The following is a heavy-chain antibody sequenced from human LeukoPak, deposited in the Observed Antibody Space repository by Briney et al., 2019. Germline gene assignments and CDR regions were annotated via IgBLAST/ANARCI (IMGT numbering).Heavy chain of an antibody. CDR2: ISSSSSYI. J-gene: IGHJ5*02. CDR1: GFTFSSYS. CDR3: ARSRLYGDYNWFDP. D-gene: IGHD4-17*01. Sequence: GGSLRLSCAASGFTFSSYSMNWVRQAPGKGLEWVSSISSSSSYIYYADSVKGRFTIFRDNAKNSLYLQMNSLRAEDTAVYYCARSRLYGDYNWFDPWGQGTLVTVSS. V-gene: IGHV3-21*01.